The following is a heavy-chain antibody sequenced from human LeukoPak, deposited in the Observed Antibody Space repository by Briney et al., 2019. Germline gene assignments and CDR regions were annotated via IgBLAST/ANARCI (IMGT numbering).Heavy chain of an antibody. V-gene: IGHV4-61*02. CDR3: ARDRGTVTPFDY. Sequence: SETLSPTCTVSGGSISSGSYYWSWIRQPAGKGLEWIGRIYTSGSTDYNPSLKSRVTISVDTSRNQFSLKLSSVTAADTAVYYCARDRGTVTPFDYWGQGTLVTVSS. CDR2: IYTSGST. D-gene: IGHD4-11*01. J-gene: IGHJ4*02. CDR1: GGSISSGSYY.